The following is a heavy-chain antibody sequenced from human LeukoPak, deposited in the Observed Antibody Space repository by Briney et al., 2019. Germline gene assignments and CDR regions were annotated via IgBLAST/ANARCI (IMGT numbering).Heavy chain of an antibody. V-gene: IGHV1-24*01. CDR1: GYTLTELS. CDR3: ARNVQAAILDAFDI. Sequence: GASVKVSCKVSGYTLTELSMHWVRQAPGKGLEWMGGFDPEDGETIYAQKFQGRVTMTEDTSTDTAYMELSRLRSDDTAVYYCARNVQAAILDAFDIWGQGTMVTVSS. J-gene: IGHJ3*02. D-gene: IGHD2-2*02. CDR2: FDPEDGET.